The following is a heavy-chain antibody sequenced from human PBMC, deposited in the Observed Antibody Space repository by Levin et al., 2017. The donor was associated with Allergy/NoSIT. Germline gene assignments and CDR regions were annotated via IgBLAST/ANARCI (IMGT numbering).Heavy chain of an antibody. CDR3: VRDRRWGDNYVDVGDS. V-gene: IGHV1-18*01. Sequence: ASVKVSCKASGYSFTSYGISWVHQAPGQGLEWMGWISAYNGNTKYAQNLQGRVTMTTDTSTRTGYMELRSLRSDDTAVYYCVRDRRWGDNYVDVGDSWGQGTLVTVSS. D-gene: IGHD1-1*01. CDR1: GYSFTSYG. J-gene: IGHJ4*02. CDR2: ISAYNGNT.